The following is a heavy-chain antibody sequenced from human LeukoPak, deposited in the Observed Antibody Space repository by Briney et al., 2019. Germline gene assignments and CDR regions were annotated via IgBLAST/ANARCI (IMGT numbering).Heavy chain of an antibody. D-gene: IGHD6-13*01. CDR1: GFTFSSYG. V-gene: IGHV3-30*18. CDR3: AKSGVSDSSIWYFDY. Sequence: GGSLRLSCAASGFTFSSYGMHWVGQAPGKGREWVAVISYVGSNKYYADSVKGRFTISRDNSKNTLYLQMNSLRAEDTAAYYCAKSGVSDSSIWYFDYWGQGTLVTVSS. CDR2: ISYVGSNK. J-gene: IGHJ4*02.